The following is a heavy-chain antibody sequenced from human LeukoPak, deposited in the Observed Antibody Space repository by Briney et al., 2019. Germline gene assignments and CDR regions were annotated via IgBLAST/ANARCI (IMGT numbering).Heavy chain of an antibody. CDR2: INPNSGDS. J-gene: IGHJ4*02. Sequence: GASVKVSCKSSGYXFTGYYMHWVRQAPGQGLEWMGWINPNSGDSHHAQKFQGRVTMTRDTSISTAYMELSRLRSGDTAVYYCAREIGGILVFDYWGQGTLVTVSS. CDR1: GYXFTGYY. CDR3: AREIGGILVFDY. D-gene: IGHD5-18*01. V-gene: IGHV1-2*02.